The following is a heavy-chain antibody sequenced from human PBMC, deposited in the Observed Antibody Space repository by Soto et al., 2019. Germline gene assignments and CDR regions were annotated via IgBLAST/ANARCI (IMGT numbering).Heavy chain of an antibody. J-gene: IGHJ6*02. V-gene: IGHV4-4*02. CDR3: ARRGYCTNGVCYYGMDV. CDR2: IYHSGST. CDR1: GGSISSTTL. D-gene: IGHD2-8*01. Sequence: SETLCLTCAVSGGSISSTTLGCAVRKPPGKGLEWIGEIYHSGSTNYNPSLKSRVTISVDKSKNQFSLKLSSVTAADTAVYYCARRGYCTNGVCYYGMDVWGQGTTVT.